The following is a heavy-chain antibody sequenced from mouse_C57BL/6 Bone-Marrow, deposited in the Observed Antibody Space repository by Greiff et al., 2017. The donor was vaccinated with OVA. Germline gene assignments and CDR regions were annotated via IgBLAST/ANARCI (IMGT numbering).Heavy chain of an antibody. D-gene: IGHD1-1*01. CDR2: INPNNGGT. V-gene: IGHV1-26*01. CDR3: ARRGYGRDYY. J-gene: IGHJ2*01. CDR1: GYTFTDYY. Sequence: VQLQQSGPELVKPGASVKISCKASGYTFTDYYMNWVKQSHGKSLEWIGDINPNNGGTSYNQKFKGKATLTVDKSSSTAYMELRSLTSEDSAVYYCARRGYGRDYYWGQGTTLTVSS.